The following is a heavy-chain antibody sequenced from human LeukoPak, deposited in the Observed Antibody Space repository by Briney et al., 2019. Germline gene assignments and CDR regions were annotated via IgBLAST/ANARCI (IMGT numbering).Heavy chain of an antibody. D-gene: IGHD3-22*01. V-gene: IGHV3-7*01. CDR3: VRQDYYDSSGVNFDY. CDR1: GFTFSSYA. CDR2: IIEDGSVN. J-gene: IGHJ4*02. Sequence: GGSLRLSCAASGFTFSSYAMSWVRQAPGKGLEWVANIIEDGSVNYYVDSVRGRFTISRDNVKNSLHLQMNSLRAEDTAVYYCVRQDYYDSSGVNFDYWGQGTLVTVSS.